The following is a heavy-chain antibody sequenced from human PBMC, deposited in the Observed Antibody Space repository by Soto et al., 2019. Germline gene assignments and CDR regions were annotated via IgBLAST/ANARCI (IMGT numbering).Heavy chain of an antibody. V-gene: IGHV3-13*01. J-gene: IGHJ4*02. Sequence: HPGGSLRLSCAASGFTFSSYDMHWVRQATGKVLEWVSAIGTAGDTYYPGSVKGRFTISRENAKNSLYLQMNSLRAGDTAVYYCARVLLSSGWYGSPEGYDYWGQGTLVTVSS. D-gene: IGHD6-19*01. CDR3: ARVLLSSGWYGSPEGYDY. CDR2: IGTAGDT. CDR1: GFTFSSYD.